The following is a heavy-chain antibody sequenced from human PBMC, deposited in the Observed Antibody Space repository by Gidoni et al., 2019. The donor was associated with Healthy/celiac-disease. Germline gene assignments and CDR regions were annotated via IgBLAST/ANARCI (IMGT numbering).Heavy chain of an antibody. J-gene: IGHJ3*02. D-gene: IGHD5-12*01. CDR1: GFTFSNAW. Sequence: EVQLVESGGGLVKPGGSLRLSCAASGFTFSNAWMSWVRQAPGKGLEWVGRIKSKTDGGTTDYAAPKKGRFTISRDDSKNTLYLQMNSLKTEDTAVYYCTTDSGYDPNHPEPVGLARDAFDIWGQGTMVTVSS. V-gene: IGHV3-15*01. CDR3: TTDSGYDPNHPEPVGLARDAFDI. CDR2: IKSKTDGGTT.